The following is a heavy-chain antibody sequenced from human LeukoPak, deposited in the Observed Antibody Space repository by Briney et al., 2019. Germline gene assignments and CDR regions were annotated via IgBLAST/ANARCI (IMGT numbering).Heavy chain of an antibody. J-gene: IGHJ4*02. CDR2: ISAYNGNT. CDR3: ARDSSVLYYDSFFDY. V-gene: IGHV1-18*01. D-gene: IGHD3-22*01. CDR1: GYTFTNYG. Sequence: ASVKVSCKASGYTFTNYGISWVRQAPGQGLEWMGWISAYNGNTNFAQSLQGRVTMTTDTSTSTAYMELRSLRSDDTAVYYCARDSSVLYYDSFFDYWGQGTLVTVSS.